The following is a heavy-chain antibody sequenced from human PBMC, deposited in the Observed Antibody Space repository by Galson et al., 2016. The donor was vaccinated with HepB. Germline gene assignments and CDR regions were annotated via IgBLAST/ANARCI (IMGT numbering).Heavy chain of an antibody. J-gene: IGHJ4*02. CDR2: MNPDSGRT. CDR3: ARGRDYGDNPFDD. CDR1: GYTFTRCD. D-gene: IGHD4-17*01. Sequence: SVKVSCKASGYTFTRCDINWVRQATGQGLEWLGWMNPDSGRTGSAQKFKGRATMTRNTSISTAYLELSSLTSEDTGVYFCARGRDYGDNPFDDGGQGTLVAGSS. V-gene: IGHV1-8*01.